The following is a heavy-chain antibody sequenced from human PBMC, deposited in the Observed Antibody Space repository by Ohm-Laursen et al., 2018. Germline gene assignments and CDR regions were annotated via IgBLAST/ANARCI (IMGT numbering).Heavy chain of an antibody. J-gene: IGHJ4*02. CDR3: AKDSKYRSGNYYFPDY. CDR2: ISWNSGSI. Sequence: SLRLSCAASGFTFDDYAMHWVRQVPGKGLEWVSGISWNSGSIGYVDSVKGRFTTSRDNAKRSLFLQMNSLRAEDTALYYCAKDSKYRSGNYYFPDYWGQGTLVTVSS. CDR1: GFTFDDYA. V-gene: IGHV3-9*01. D-gene: IGHD1-26*01.